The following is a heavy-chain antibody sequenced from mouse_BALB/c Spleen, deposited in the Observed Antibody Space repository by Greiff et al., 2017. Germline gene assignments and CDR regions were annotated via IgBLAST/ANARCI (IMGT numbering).Heavy chain of an antibody. CDR2: IWAGGST. J-gene: IGHJ4*01. D-gene: IGHD2-1*01. CDR3: ARDRYGNYMDY. CDR1: GFSLTSYG. V-gene: IGHV2-9*02. Sequence: VQRVESGPGLVAPSQSLSITCTVSGFSLTSYGVHWVRQPPGKGLEWLGVIWAGGSTNYNSALMSRLSISKDNSKSQVFLKMNSLQTDDTAMYYCARDRYGNYMDYWGQGTSVTVSS.